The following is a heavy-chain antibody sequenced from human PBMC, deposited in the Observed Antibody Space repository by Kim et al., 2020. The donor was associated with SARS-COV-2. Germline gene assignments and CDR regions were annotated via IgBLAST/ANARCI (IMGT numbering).Heavy chain of an antibody. Sequence: GGSLRLSCAASGFTFSSYAMHWVRQAPGKGLEWVAVISYDGSNKYYADSVKGRFTISRDNSKNTLYLQMNSLRAEDTAVYYCARDGTYYDILTGYYAALYYFDYWGQGTLVTVSS. D-gene: IGHD3-9*01. J-gene: IGHJ4*02. CDR3: ARDGTYYDILTGYYAALYYFDY. CDR1: GFTFSSYA. CDR2: ISYDGSNK. V-gene: IGHV3-30*04.